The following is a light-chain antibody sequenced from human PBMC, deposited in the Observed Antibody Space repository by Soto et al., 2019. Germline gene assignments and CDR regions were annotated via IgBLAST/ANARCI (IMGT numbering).Light chain of an antibody. J-gene: IGKJ1*01. CDR3: QQYGSSRT. Sequence: EIVLTQSPGTLSLSPGERATLPCRTSQSVSSSFLAWYQHKPGQAPRLLIFGASNRATGIPDRFSGSGSGTDFTLTISRLEPEDFAVYYCQQYGSSRTFGQGTKVDI. CDR1: QSVSSSF. V-gene: IGKV3-20*01. CDR2: GAS.